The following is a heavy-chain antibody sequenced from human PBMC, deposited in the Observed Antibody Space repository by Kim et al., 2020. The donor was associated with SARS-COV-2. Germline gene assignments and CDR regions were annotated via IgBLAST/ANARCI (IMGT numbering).Heavy chain of an antibody. CDR3: ARELFTRLDGTMGPSFDY. CDR1: GGTFSSYA. D-gene: IGHD1-1*01. CDR2: IIPIFGTA. Sequence: SVKVSCKASGGTFSSYAISWVRQAPGQGLEWMGGIIPIFGTANYAQKFQGRVTITADESTSTAYMELSSLRSEDTAMYYCARELFTRLDGTMGPSFDYWGQGTLVTVSS. V-gene: IGHV1-69*13. J-gene: IGHJ4*02.